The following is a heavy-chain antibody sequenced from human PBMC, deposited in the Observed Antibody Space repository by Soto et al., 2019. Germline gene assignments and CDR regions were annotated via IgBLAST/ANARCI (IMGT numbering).Heavy chain of an antibody. J-gene: IGHJ4*02. CDR1: GYSFTSYG. V-gene: IGHV1-18*04. D-gene: IGHD3-22*01. CDR2: ISGHNGNT. Sequence: ASVKVSCKASGYSFTSYGISWVRQAPGQGPEWMGWISGHNGNTNHPQSLQGRVTMTTDASRNTAYMELRSLRSDDTAVYYCARHRFNYYDDTVYYYFDYWGQGTLVTVSS. CDR3: ARHRFNYYDDTVYYYFDY.